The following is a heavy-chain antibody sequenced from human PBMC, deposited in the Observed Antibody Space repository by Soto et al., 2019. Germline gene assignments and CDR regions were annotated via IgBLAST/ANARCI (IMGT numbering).Heavy chain of an antibody. V-gene: IGHV3-30-3*01. J-gene: IGHJ4*02. CDR1: GFTFSSYA. CDR2: ISYDGSNK. Sequence: GSLRLSCAASGFTFSSYAMHWVRQAPGKGLEWVAVISYDGSNKYYADSVKGRFTISRDNSKNTLYLQMNSLRAEDTAVYYCARSPYSSGWDYFDYWGQGTLVTVSS. D-gene: IGHD6-19*01. CDR3: ARSPYSSGWDYFDY.